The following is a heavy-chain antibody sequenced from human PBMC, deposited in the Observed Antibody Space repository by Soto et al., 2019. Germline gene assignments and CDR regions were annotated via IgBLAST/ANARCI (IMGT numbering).Heavy chain of an antibody. V-gene: IGHV4-31*03. J-gene: IGHJ4*02. D-gene: IGHD6-19*01. CDR3: ARVLPYSSGWYYFDY. Sequence: SETLSLTCTVSGGSISSGGYYWSWIRQHPGKGLEWIGYIYYSGSTYYNPSLKSRVTISVDTSKNQFSLKLSSVTAADTAVYYCARVLPYSSGWYYFDYWGQGTLVTVSS. CDR1: GGSISSGGYY. CDR2: IYYSGST.